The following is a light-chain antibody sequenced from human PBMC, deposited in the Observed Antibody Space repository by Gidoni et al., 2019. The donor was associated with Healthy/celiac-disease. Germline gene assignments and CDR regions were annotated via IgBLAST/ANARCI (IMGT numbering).Light chain of an antibody. V-gene: IGKV3-20*01. CDR2: GAS. CDR3: QQYGSSPWT. J-gene: IGKJ1*01. Sequence: EIVLTQSPGTLSLSPWERATLSCRASQSVSSSYLAWYQQKPGQAPRLLIYGASSRATGIPDRVSGSGSGKDFTLTISRLEPEDFAVYYCQQYGSSPWTFGQGTKVEIK. CDR1: QSVSSSY.